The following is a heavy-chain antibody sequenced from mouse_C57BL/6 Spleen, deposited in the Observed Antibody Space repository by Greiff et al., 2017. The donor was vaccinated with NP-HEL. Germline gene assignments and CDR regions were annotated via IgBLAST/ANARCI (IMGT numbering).Heavy chain of an antibody. CDR3: ARAGYWGYYAMDY. CDR2: ISDGGSYT. CDR1: GFTFSSYA. D-gene: IGHD1-1*01. V-gene: IGHV5-4*01. Sequence: EVQLVESGGGLVKPGGSLKLSCAASGFTFSSYAMSWVRQTPEKRLEWVATISDGGSYTYYPDNVKGRFTISRDNAKNNLYLQMSHLKSEDTAMYYCARAGYWGYYAMDYWGQGTSVTVSS. J-gene: IGHJ4*01.